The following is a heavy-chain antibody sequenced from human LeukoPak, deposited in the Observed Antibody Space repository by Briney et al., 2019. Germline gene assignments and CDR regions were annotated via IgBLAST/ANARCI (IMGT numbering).Heavy chain of an antibody. J-gene: IGHJ4*02. CDR3: AKDREYYDILTGYNHYFDY. V-gene: IGHV3-74*01. CDR1: GIIFSNYW. Sequence: GGSLRLSCAASGIIFSNYWMHWVRQAPGKGLVWVSRINRDGSSTSYADSVKGRFTISRDNAKNTLYLQMNSLRAEDTAVYYCAKDREYYDILTGYNHYFDYWGQGTLVTVSS. CDR2: INRDGSST. D-gene: IGHD3-9*01.